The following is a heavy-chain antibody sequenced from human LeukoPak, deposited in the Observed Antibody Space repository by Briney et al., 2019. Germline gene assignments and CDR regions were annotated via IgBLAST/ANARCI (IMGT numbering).Heavy chain of an antibody. D-gene: IGHD3-16*01. CDR3: ARRKTRGGPIDS. CDR1: GDSIHSFY. V-gene: IGHV4-59*08. CDR2: IYYSGST. Sequence: KSPETLSLTCTVSGDSIHSFYWSWVRQPPGKGLEWIGYIYYSGSTNYNPSLKSRITISVDTSKNQFSLRLSSVTAADTAIYYCARRKTRGGPIDSWGQGTLVTVSS. J-gene: IGHJ5*01.